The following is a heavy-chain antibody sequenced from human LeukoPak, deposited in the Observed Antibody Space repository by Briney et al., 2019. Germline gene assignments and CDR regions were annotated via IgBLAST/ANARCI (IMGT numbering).Heavy chain of an antibody. Sequence: PSETLSLTCTVSGGSISSYYWSWIRQPPGKGLEWIGYIYYSGSTNYNPSLKSRVTISVDTSKNQFSLKLSSVTAADTAVYYCARALLWFGELSHFDYWGQGTLVTVSS. CDR2: IYYSGST. CDR3: ARALLWFGELSHFDY. CDR1: GGSISSYY. V-gene: IGHV4-59*01. D-gene: IGHD3-10*01. J-gene: IGHJ4*02.